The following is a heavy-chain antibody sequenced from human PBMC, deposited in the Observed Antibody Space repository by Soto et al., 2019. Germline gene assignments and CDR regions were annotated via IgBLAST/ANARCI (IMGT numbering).Heavy chain of an antibody. D-gene: IGHD3-10*01. Sequence: SETLSLTCAVYGGSFSGYYWSWIRQPPGKGLEWIGEINHSGSTNYNPSLKSRVTISVDTSKNQLSLKLSSVTAADPAVYYCARARITMVRGAGYYFDYWGQGTLVTVSS. J-gene: IGHJ4*02. CDR2: INHSGST. CDR1: GGSFSGYY. CDR3: ARARITMVRGAGYYFDY. V-gene: IGHV4-34*01.